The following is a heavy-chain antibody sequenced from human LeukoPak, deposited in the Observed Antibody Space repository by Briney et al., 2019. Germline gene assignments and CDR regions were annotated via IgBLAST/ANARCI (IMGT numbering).Heavy chain of an antibody. CDR1: GFTFSYYS. J-gene: IGHJ3*01. Sequence: GGSLRLSCAASGFTFSYYSMNWVRQAPEKRLEWISYSNTDGTISYADSVKGRFTISRDNAENSLYLQMNSLRDEDTAVYFCVRDRDYAFDFWGQGTMVTVSS. V-gene: IGHV3-48*02. CDR3: VRDRDYAFDF. CDR2: SNTDGTI.